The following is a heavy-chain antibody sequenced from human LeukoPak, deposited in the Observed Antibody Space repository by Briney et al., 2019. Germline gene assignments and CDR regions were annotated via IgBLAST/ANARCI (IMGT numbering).Heavy chain of an antibody. CDR2: INPNSGGT. CDR3: AGPRKFGRNYYDSSGYSG. V-gene: IGHV1-2*02. Sequence: ASVKVSCKASGYTFTCYYMHWVRQAPGQGLEWMGWINPNSGGTNYAQKFQGRVTMTRDTSISTAYMELSRLRSDDTAVYYCAGPRKFGRNYYDSSGYSGWGQGTLVTVSS. D-gene: IGHD3-22*01. J-gene: IGHJ4*02. CDR1: GYTFTCYY.